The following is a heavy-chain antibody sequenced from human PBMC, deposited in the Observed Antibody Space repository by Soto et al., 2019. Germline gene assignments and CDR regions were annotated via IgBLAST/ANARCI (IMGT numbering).Heavy chain of an antibody. V-gene: IGHV3-53*01. D-gene: IGHD3-22*01. CDR3: ARVHVPYYSDSSGYYSY. CDR1: GFTVSSNY. J-gene: IGHJ4*02. CDR2: IYSGGST. Sequence: VGSLRLSCAASGFTVSSNYMSWVRQAPGKGLEWVSVIYSGGSTYYADSVKGRFTISRDNSKNTLYLQMNSLRAEDTAVYYCARVHVPYYSDSSGYYSYWGQGTLVTVSS.